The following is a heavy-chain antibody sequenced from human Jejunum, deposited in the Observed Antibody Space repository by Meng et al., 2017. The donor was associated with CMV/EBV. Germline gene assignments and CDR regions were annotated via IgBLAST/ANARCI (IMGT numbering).Heavy chain of an antibody. D-gene: IGHD1-7*01. CDR1: GDSIRGDIW. CDR3: GRDQGRELINH. CDR2: VYHRGNT. Sequence: QVQLQESGPGLWTLSGTLSLPCSVSGDSIRGDIWWSWARQPPGKGLEWIGEVYHRGNTNYNPSLKSRVDISVDKSKNQFYLSLFSVTAADTAVYYCGRDQGRELINHWGQGTLVTVSS. J-gene: IGHJ4*02. V-gene: IGHV4-4*02.